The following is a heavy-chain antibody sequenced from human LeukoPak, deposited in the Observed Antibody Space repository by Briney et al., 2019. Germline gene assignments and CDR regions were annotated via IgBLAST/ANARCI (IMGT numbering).Heavy chain of an antibody. D-gene: IGHD2-15*01. CDR3: ESTWGDSCSGGSCYHTYYYYGMDV. CDR1: GDSISRYY. CDR2: IYYSGIT. J-gene: IGHJ6*02. V-gene: IGHV4-59*01. Sequence: SETLSLTCTVSGDSISRYYWSWIRQPPGRGLEYIGYIYYSGITNYNPSLKSRVTISVDTSKNQISLKLSSVTAADTAVYYCESTWGDSCSGGSCYHTYYYYGMDVWGQGTTVTVSS.